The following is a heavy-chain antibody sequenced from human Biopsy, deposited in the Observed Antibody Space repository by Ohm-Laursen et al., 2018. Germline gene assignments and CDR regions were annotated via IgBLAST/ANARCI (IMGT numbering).Heavy chain of an antibody. CDR1: GDSINSSY. Sequence: SQTLSLTCTVSGDSINSSYWSWIRQAPGKGLEWIGFISNSGNTNYNPSLKSRVTISADTSKNQFSLKLGSVTVADTAVSYCARRGSGGRSFDYWGQGSLVTVSS. CDR3: ARRGSGGRSFDY. J-gene: IGHJ4*02. D-gene: IGHD2-15*01. V-gene: IGHV4-59*08. CDR2: ISNSGNT.